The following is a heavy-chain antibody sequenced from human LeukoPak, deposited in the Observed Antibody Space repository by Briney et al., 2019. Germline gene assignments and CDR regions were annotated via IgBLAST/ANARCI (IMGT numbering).Heavy chain of an antibody. D-gene: IGHD6-13*01. J-gene: IGHJ4*02. CDR1: GYTLTELS. CDR2: FDPEDGET. CDR3: ATVSPQQLPNPYYFDY. Sequence: ASVKVSCKVSGYTLTELSMHWVRQAPGKGLEWMGGFDPEDGETIYVQKFQGRVTMTEDTSTDTAYMELSSLRSEDTAVYYCATVSPQQLPNPYYFDYWGQGTLVTVSS. V-gene: IGHV1-24*01.